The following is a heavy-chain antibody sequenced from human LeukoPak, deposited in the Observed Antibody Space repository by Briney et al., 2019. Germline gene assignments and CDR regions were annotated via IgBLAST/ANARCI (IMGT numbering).Heavy chain of an antibody. CDR3: ARTLRRSIG. CDR2: IYTSGST. D-gene: IGHD2-15*01. Sequence: SETLSLTCTVSGGSISSGSYYWSWIRQPAGKGLEWIGRIYTSGSTNYNPSLKSRVTISVDTSKNQFSLKLSSMTAADTAVYYCARTLRRSIGWGQGTLVTVSS. J-gene: IGHJ4*02. V-gene: IGHV4-61*02. CDR1: GGSISSGSYY.